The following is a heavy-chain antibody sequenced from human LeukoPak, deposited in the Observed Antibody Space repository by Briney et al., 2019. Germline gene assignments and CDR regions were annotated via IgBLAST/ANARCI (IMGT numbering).Heavy chain of an antibody. V-gene: IGHV3-30*18. CDR1: GFTFSRNG. CDR2: ISYDGSNR. D-gene: IGHD3-9*01. CDR3: AKDRLMGPGTFTGYFDS. J-gene: IGHJ4*02. Sequence: GTSLRLSCVASGFTFSRNGMHWVRQAPGKGLEWVAVISYDGSNRYYVDSVKGRFTISRDNSKNTLYLQMNSLRGEDTAVYYCAKDRLMGPGTFTGYFDSWGQGILVAVSS.